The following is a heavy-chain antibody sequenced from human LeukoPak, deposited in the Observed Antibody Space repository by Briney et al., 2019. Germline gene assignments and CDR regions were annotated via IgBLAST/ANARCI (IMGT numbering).Heavy chain of an antibody. CDR2: VNHSGST. J-gene: IGHJ4*02. CDR3: ARDDPTVTL. Sequence: TSETLSLTCAVFGGSFSNYYWSWIRQPPGKGLEWIGEVNHSGSTNYNPSLKSRVTLSVDTSKSQFSLKLISVTAADTAVYYCARDDPTVTLWGRGTLVTVSS. CDR1: GGSFSNYY. D-gene: IGHD4-17*01. V-gene: IGHV4-34*01.